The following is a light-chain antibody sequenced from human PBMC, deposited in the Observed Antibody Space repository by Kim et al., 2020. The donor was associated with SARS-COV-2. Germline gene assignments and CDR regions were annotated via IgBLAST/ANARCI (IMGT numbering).Light chain of an antibody. CDR2: GKN. J-gene: IGLJ2*01. CDR1: SRRIYY. CDR3: NSRDSNDNVV. Sequence: ALRQTVMITVQENSRRIYYTTWDQQKPGEAPIVVIYGKNIRPSGIPDLSSGASARKTASLTTTATQAVDEADYYCNSRDSNDNVVFGGGTKLTVL. V-gene: IGLV3-19*01.